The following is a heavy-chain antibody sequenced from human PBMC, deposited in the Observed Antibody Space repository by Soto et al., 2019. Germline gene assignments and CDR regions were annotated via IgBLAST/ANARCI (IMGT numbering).Heavy chain of an antibody. CDR2: ISASGGTT. CDR3: AKEVQPYYCYYEDV. Sequence: EVQLLESGGGLVQPGGSLRLSCAASGFTFSNYAMSWVRQAPGKGLEWVSVISASGGTTYYADSVKGRCTISRDNSKNTLYLHMNNLRAEDTAVYYCAKEVQPYYCYYEDVWGKGTTVTVSS. J-gene: IGHJ6*03. D-gene: IGHD3-10*01. CDR1: GFTFSNYA. V-gene: IGHV3-23*01.